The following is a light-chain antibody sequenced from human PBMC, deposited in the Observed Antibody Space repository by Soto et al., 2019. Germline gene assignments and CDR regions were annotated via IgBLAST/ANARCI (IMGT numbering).Light chain of an antibody. J-gene: IGLJ1*01. CDR3: QSYDRRLSGYV. V-gene: IGLV1-44*01. CDR1: SSNVGGNP. CDR2: TNT. Sequence: QSVLTQPPSASGTPGQRVTISCSGSSSNVGGNPVNWYQHVPTTAPKLLIYTNTQRPSGVPDRFSGSKSGASATLAITGLQAEDEADYYCQSYDRRLSGYVFGTGTKVTVL.